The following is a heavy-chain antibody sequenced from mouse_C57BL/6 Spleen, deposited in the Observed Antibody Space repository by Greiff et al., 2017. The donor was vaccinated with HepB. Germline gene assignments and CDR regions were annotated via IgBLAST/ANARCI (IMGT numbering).Heavy chain of an antibody. CDR1: GYTFTSYW. Sequence: QVQLQQSGAELVKPGASVKLSCKASGYTFTSYWMHWVKQRPGRGLEWIGRIDPNSGGTKYNEKFKSKATLTVDKPSSTAYMQLSSLTSEDSAVYYGASTGELRDGYFDYWGQGTTLTVSS. J-gene: IGHJ2*01. CDR3: ASTGELRDGYFDY. CDR2: IDPNSGGT. D-gene: IGHD3-2*02. V-gene: IGHV1-72*01.